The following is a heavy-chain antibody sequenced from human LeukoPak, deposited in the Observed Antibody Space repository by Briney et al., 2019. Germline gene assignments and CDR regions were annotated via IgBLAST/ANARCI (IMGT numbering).Heavy chain of an antibody. CDR2: IYYSGST. CDR3: ARVSAVTTPLYYYYGMDV. D-gene: IGHD4-17*01. J-gene: IGHJ6*02. CDR1: GGSISSSSYY. V-gene: IGHV4-39*07. Sequence: PSETLSLTCTVSGGSISSSSYYWGWIRQPPGKGLEWIGSIYYSGSTYYNPSLKSRVTISVDTPKNQFSLKLSSVTAADTAVYYCARVSAVTTPLYYYYGMDVWGQGTTVTVSS.